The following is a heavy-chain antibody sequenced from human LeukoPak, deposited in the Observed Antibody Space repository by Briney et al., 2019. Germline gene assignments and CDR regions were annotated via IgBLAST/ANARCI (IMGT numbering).Heavy chain of an antibody. CDR2: IKKDGSEK. CDR3: AKGRVVGATNRPFDY. J-gene: IGHJ4*02. CDR1: GFTFSSHW. Sequence: GGSLRLSCAASGFTFSSHWMSWVRQAPGKGLEWVANIKKDGSEKYYVDAVKGRFTISRDNAKTSLYLQMNSLRAEDTAVYYCAKGRVVGATNRPFDYWGQGTLVTVSS. V-gene: IGHV3-7*01. D-gene: IGHD2-15*01.